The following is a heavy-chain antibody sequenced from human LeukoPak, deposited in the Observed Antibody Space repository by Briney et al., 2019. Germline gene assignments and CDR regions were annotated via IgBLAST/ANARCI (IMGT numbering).Heavy chain of an antibody. V-gene: IGHV4-61*02. CDR1: GGSISSGSYY. J-gene: IGHJ6*03. CDR2: IYTSGST. CDR3: ARAPGYYYYMDV. Sequence: SETLSLTCTVSGGSISSGSYYWSWIRQPAGKGLEWIGRIYTSGSTYYNPSLKSRVTISVDTSKNQFSLKLSSVTAADTAVYYCARAPGYYYYMDVWGKGTTVTVSS.